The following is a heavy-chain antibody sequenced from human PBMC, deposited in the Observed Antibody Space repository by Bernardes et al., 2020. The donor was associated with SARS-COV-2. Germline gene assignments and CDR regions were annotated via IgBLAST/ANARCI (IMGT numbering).Heavy chain of an antibody. J-gene: IGHJ3*02. Sequence: GSLRLSCSASGFTFSSYAMSWVRQAPGKGLEWVSAISGSGGSTYYADSVKGRFTISRDNSKNTLYLQMNSLRAEDTAVYYCAKDIVVVPAAIRDDAFDIWGQGTMVTVSS. V-gene: IGHV3-23*01. CDR1: GFTFSSYA. D-gene: IGHD2-2*02. CDR3: AKDIVVVPAAIRDDAFDI. CDR2: ISGSGGST.